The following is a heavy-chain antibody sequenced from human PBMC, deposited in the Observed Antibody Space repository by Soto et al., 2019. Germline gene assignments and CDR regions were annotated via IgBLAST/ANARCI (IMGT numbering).Heavy chain of an antibody. CDR2: IIPIFGTA. V-gene: IGHV1-69*13. CDR1: GGTFSSYA. CDR3: ARATKSENYDSSGYSFLFDY. D-gene: IGHD3-22*01. Sequence: SVKVSCKASGGTFSSYAISWVRQAPGQGLEWMGGIIPIFGTANYAQKFQGRVTITADESTSTAYMELSSLRSEDTAVYYCARATKSENYDSSGYSFLFDYWGQGTLVTVSS. J-gene: IGHJ4*02.